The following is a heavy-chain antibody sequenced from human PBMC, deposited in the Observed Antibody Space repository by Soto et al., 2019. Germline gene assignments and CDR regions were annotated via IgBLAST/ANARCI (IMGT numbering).Heavy chain of an antibody. J-gene: IGHJ6*02. CDR1: GLSLSTTGVG. CDR3: VQSRCGGDCLQSYSSHSYYGLDV. Sequence: QITLKESGPTLVQPTQPLTLTCTFSGLSLSTTGVGVGWIRQPPGTALEWLALIYWDDDKRYSPSLKSRRTLIKDTPKNQLVLTMPDKDPVDTATSYCVQSRCGGDCLQSYSSHSYYGLDVWCQGTRVTGSS. CDR2: IYWDDDK. V-gene: IGHV2-5*02. D-gene: IGHD2-21*02.